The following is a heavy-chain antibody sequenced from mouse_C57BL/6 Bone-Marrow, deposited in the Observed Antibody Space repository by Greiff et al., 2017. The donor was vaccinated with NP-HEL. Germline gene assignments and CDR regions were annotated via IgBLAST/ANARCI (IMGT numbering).Heavy chain of an antibody. D-gene: IGHD2-4*01. CDR1: GFTFSSYG. CDR2: ISSGGSYT. J-gene: IGHJ3*01. Sequence: EVNVVESGGDLVKPGGSLKLSCAASGFTFSSYGMSWVRQTPDKRLEWVATISSGGSYTYYPDSVKGRFTISRDNAKNTLYLQMSSLKSEDTAMYYCASPYDYDVAWFAYGGQGTRVTVSA. V-gene: IGHV5-6*01. CDR3: ASPYDYDVAWFAY.